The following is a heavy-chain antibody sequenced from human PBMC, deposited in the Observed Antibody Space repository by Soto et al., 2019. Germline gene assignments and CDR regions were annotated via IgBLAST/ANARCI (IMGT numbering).Heavy chain of an antibody. CDR1: GFVFNMYW. V-gene: IGHV3-74*01. D-gene: IGHD3-10*01. J-gene: IGHJ4*02. CDR2: INDDGTRT. CDR3: IRGPRPSSVGTGAI. Sequence: PGGSLRLSCAASGFVFNMYWMHWVRQVPGEGPEWVTRINDDGTRTDYADSAKGRFTISRDNAKDILYLQMNALRVDDTAVYYCIRGPRPSSVGTGAIWGQGTLVTVSS.